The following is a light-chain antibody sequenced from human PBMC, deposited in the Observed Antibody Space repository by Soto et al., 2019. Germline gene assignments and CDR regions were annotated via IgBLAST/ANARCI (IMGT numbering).Light chain of an antibody. CDR2: GVS. CDR3: QQGHDWPLT. Sequence: EIVMTQSPATLSVSPGERATLSCRAIQSISGELAWYQQRPGQPPRLLIYGVSTRATGVPDRFSGSGSGSDFTVTISGLQSEDFAVYYCQQGHDWPLTVGQGTRLDI. CDR1: QSISGE. J-gene: IGKJ2*01. V-gene: IGKV3-15*01.